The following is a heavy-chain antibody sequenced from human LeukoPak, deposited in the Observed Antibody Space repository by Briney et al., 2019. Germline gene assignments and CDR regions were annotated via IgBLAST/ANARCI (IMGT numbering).Heavy chain of an antibody. CDR2: IIPIFGTA. D-gene: IGHD6-13*01. J-gene: IGHJ4*02. CDR3: AILQVAAGTPFDY. V-gene: IGHV1-69*13. Sequence: APVKVSCKASGGTFSSYAISWVRQAPGQGLEWMGGIIPIFGTANYAQKFQGRVTITADESTSTAYMELSSLRSEDTAVYYCAILQVAAGTPFDYWGQGTLVTVSS. CDR1: GGTFSSYA.